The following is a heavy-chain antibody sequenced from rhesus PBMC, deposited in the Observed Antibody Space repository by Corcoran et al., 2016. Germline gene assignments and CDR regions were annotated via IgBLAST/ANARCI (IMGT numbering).Heavy chain of an antibody. CDR2: NDPKKGQA. CDR1: GYTFTDYY. J-gene: IGHJ4*01. V-gene: IGHV1-111*01. Sequence: EVQLVQSGAEVKKPGASVELSCKASGYTFTDYYLHWVRQAPGKGLEWMESNDPKKGQADYAQNFQDRLTSTRDTSTDTVYMALRSLRPEDTAIYYCAKDPRGGSWNLDYWGQGVLVTVSS. CDR3: AKDPRGGSWNLDY. D-gene: IGHD6-25*01.